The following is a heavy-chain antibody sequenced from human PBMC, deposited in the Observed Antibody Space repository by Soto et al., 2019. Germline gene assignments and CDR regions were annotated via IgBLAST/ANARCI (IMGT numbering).Heavy chain of an antibody. J-gene: IGHJ4*02. D-gene: IGHD3-22*01. Sequence: TLSLTCTVSGGSISHGGYYLSWIRQHPGKGLEWIGYIYYSGSTYYNPSLKSRVTMTEDTSTDTAYMELSSLRSEDTAVYYCARVLAGSGYLDYWGQGTLVTVSS. CDR2: IYYSGST. CDR3: ARVLAGSGYLDY. CDR1: GGSISHGGYY. V-gene: IGHV4-31*03.